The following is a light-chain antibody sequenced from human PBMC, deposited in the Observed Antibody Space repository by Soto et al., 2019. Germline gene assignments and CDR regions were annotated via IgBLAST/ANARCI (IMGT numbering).Light chain of an antibody. CDR2: GAS. Sequence: DIQMTQCPSAMSASVGDRVTITCRAIQAISHYLAWFHQRPGKVPKRLIYGASTLESGVPSRFSGSGSGTEFTLTISSLQPEDFGTYYCLQHNTYPLSFGGGPKVDIK. V-gene: IGKV1-17*03. CDR3: LQHNTYPLS. J-gene: IGKJ4*01. CDR1: QAISHY.